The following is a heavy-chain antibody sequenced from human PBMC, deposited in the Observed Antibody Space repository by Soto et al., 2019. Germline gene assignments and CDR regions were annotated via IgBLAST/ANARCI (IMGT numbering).Heavy chain of an antibody. Sequence: QVQLVQSGAEVKKPGALVKVSCKASGYTFTSYDINWVRQATGQGLEWMGWMIPNSGNTGYAQKFQGRLTMTRNTIISTTYMQLSSLRSEDTAVYYCARGNGGSYDWFDPWGQGTLVTVSS. CDR2: MIPNSGNT. J-gene: IGHJ5*02. V-gene: IGHV1-8*01. D-gene: IGHD1-26*01. CDR3: ARGNGGSYDWFDP. CDR1: GYTFTSYD.